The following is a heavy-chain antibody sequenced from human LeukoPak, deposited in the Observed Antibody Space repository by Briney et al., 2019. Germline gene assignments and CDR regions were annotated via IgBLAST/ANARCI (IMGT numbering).Heavy chain of an antibody. V-gene: IGHV4-59*01. J-gene: IGHJ4*02. CDR2: IYYSGTT. D-gene: IGHD1-1*01. CDR3: ARGKPLEPLDY. CDR1: GGSISSYY. Sequence: SETLSLTCTVSGGSISSYYWSWIRQPPGKGLEWIGYIYYSGTTNYNPSRKSRVTISIDTSKNQFSLKLNSVTAADTAVYFCARGKPLEPLDYWGQGTLVTVSS.